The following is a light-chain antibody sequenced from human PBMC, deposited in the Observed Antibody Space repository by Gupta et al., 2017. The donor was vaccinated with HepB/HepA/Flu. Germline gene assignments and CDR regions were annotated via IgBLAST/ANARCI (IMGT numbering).Light chain of an antibody. CDR2: WAS. V-gene: IGKV4-1*01. Sequence: DIVMTQSPASLAVSLGERATINCKSSQSVLYSSDNNNYLSWYQQKPGQPPKLLIYWASAREYGVPDRFSGSGSGTDFTLTISSLQAEDVAVYYCQQDHTIPWTFGQGTKVEIK. J-gene: IGKJ1*01. CDR1: QSVLYSSDNNNY. CDR3: QQDHTIPWT.